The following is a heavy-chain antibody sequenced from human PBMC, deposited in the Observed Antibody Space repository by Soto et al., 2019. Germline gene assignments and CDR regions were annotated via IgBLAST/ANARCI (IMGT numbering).Heavy chain of an antibody. V-gene: IGHV1-8*01. Sequence: QVQLVQSGAEVRQPGASVKVSCRASGYTFTNYDISWVRQATGQGLEWMGWLNPDSANTGYAQKFQGRVTMTRDTSISTAYMELNSLTSEDTAIYYCARAIRDQLLSDYWGQGTLLTVSS. CDR1: GYTFTNYD. D-gene: IGHD1-26*01. CDR3: ARAIRDQLLSDY. J-gene: IGHJ4*02. CDR2: LNPDSANT.